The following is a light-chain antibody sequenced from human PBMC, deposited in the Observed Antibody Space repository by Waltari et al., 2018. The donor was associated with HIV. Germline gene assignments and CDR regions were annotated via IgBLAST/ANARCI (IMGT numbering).Light chain of an antibody. J-gene: IGLJ2*01. CDR3: QSYDITLSASVV. V-gene: IGLV1-40*01. CDR1: TSNIGADYD. CDR2: GNK. Sequence: QSVLTQPPSVSGAPGQRVTISCHGSTSNIGADYDVHWYQQIPGTAPKLLISGNKNRPSGVPDRFSASKSGTSASLTITGLQAEDEADYFCQSYDITLSASVVFGGGTKLTVL.